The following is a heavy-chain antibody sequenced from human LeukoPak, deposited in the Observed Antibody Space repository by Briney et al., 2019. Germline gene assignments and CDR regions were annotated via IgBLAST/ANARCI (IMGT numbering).Heavy chain of an antibody. D-gene: IGHD3-10*01. CDR1: GGSVSSGNYY. Sequence: SETLSLTCTVSGGSVSSGNYYWSWIRQPAGKGLEWIGRIYTSGTTNYNPSLDSRVTILLDTSKNQFSLKLSSVTAADTAVYYCARAVGSSESNYFDHWGQGTLATVSS. CDR3: ARAVGSSESNYFDH. V-gene: IGHV4-61*02. J-gene: IGHJ4*02. CDR2: IYTSGTT.